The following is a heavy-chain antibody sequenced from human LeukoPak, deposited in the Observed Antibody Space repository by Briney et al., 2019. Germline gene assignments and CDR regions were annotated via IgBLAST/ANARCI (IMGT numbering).Heavy chain of an antibody. Sequence: SQTLSLTCTVSGDSISSGRYYWTWLRQPAGKALEWIGRIHTSGDTNYSPSLKSRVTISRDTSENQFSLRLTSVAAADTAVYYCVRDWNGDYFDYWGQGTLASVSS. J-gene: IGHJ4*02. D-gene: IGHD1-1*01. CDR1: GDSISSGRYY. CDR3: VRDWNGDYFDY. CDR2: IHTSGDT. V-gene: IGHV4-61*02.